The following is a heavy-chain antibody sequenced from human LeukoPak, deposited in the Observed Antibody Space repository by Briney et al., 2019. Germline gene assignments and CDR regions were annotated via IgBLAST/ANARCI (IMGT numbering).Heavy chain of an antibody. V-gene: IGHV1-18*04. CDR3: ARSQRWGVRGKTLYLTSDY. Sequence: ASVKVSCKASGYRFTAYGITWVRQAPGQGLGWLGWISGYNGNTDYAEKLQGRVTLTTDTSTNTAYMELKRLTSDDTALYYCARSQRWGVRGKTLYLTSDYWGQGTLVTVSS. D-gene: IGHD3-10*02. CDR1: GYRFTAYG. J-gene: IGHJ4*02. CDR2: ISGYNGNT.